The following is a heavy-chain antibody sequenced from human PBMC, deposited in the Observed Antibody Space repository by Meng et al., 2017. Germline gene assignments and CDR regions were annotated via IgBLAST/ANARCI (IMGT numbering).Heavy chain of an antibody. V-gene: IGHV3-23*01. Sequence: GESLKISCAASGFTFSSYAMSWVRQAPGKGLEWVSAISGSGGSTYYADSVKGRFTISRDNSKNTLYLQMNSLRAEDTAVYYCAKDLRWFGELLLFDYWGQGTRVTCSS. J-gene: IGHJ4*02. D-gene: IGHD3-10*01. CDR2: ISGSGGST. CDR3: AKDLRWFGELLLFDY. CDR1: GFTFSSYA.